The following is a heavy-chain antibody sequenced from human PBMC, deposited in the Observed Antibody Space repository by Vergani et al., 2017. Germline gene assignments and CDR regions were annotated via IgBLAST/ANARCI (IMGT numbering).Heavy chain of an antibody. Sequence: EVQLVESGGGLVKPGGSLRLSCAASGFTFSSYSMNWVRQAPGKGLEWVSSISSSSSYIYYADSVKGRFTISRDNAKNSLYLQMNSLRAEDTAVYYCARGQIRLGELSLHYWGQGTLVTVSS. D-gene: IGHD3-16*02. CDR1: GFTFSSYS. J-gene: IGHJ4*02. V-gene: IGHV3-21*01. CDR2: ISSSSSYI. CDR3: ARGQIRLGELSLHY.